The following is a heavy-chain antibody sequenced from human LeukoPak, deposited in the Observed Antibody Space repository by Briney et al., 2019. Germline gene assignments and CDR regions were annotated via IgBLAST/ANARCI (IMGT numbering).Heavy chain of an antibody. V-gene: IGHV3-7*01. CDR2: IKGSDK. D-gene: IGHD1-7*01. Sequence: GGSLRPSCVGSGFTFSNYWMNWVRQAPGKGLEWVANIKGSDKGHVDSVKGRFSVSRDDARNSLYLQMDSLRAEDTAVYYCARDVDWNYDLWGQGTVVRVSS. CDR3: ARDVDWNYDL. CDR1: GFTFSNYW. J-gene: IGHJ4*02.